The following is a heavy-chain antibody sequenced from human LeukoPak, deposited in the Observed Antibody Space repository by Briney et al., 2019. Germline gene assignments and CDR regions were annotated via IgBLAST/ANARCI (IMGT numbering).Heavy chain of an antibody. CDR3: ASQDTAMVGGRGAFDY. CDR1: GGSFSGYY. Sequence: SETLSLTCAVYGGSFSGYYWSWIRQPPGKGLEWIGEINHSGSTNYNPSLKSRVTISVDTYKTQFSLKLSSVTAADTAVYYCASQDTAMVGGRGAFDYWGQGTLVTVSS. D-gene: IGHD5-18*01. J-gene: IGHJ4*02. CDR2: INHSGST. V-gene: IGHV4-34*01.